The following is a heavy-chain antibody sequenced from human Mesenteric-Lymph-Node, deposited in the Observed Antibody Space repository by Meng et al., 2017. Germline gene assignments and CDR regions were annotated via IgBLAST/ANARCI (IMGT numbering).Heavy chain of an antibody. J-gene: IGHJ4*02. D-gene: IGHD2-8*02. V-gene: IGHV7-4-1*02. CDR3: ATTGGGFDY. CDR1: GYTFTRYP. CDR2: INTKTGNP. Sequence: QLQLGQSGFELKKPGASVKVSCKASGYTFTRYPMNWVRQAPGQGLEWMGWINTKTGNPTYAQGFTGRFVFSLDTSVSTAHLHISTLTPEDTAVYYCATTGGGFDYWGQGTLVTVSS.